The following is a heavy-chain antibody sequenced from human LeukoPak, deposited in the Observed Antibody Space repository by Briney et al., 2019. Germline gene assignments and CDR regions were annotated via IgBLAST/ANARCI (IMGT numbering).Heavy chain of an antibody. D-gene: IGHD2-15*01. CDR3: ARRDQSCSGGSCYPYYFDY. V-gene: IGHV5-51*01. CDR2: IYPGDSDT. CDR1: GYSFTNYW. Sequence: GESLKISCKGSGYSFTNYWIGWVRQMPGKGLEWMGIIYPGDSDTRYSPSFQGQVTISADKSISTAYLQWSSLKASDTAMYYCARRDQSCSGGSCYPYYFDYWGQGTLVTVSS. J-gene: IGHJ4*02.